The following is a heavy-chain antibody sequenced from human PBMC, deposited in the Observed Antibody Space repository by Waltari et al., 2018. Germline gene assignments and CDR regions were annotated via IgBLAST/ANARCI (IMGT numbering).Heavy chain of an antibody. CDR2: MNPSNGNA. J-gene: IGHJ4*02. Sequence: QVQLMQSGAEVKKPGDSVKVSCQASGYNFRSYDINWVRRAAGKGLEWMGWMNPSNGNADYSHKFRGRLTFTRDASMNTAHMELSSLTSDDTAEYFCARAYFGSASYPFDSWGQGALVTVSS. D-gene: IGHD3-10*01. V-gene: IGHV1-8*03. CDR3: ARAYFGSASYPFDS. CDR1: GYNFRSYD.